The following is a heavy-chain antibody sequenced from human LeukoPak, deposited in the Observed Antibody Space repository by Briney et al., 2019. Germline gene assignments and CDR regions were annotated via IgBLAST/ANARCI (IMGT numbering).Heavy chain of an antibody. Sequence: GGSLRLSCAASGFTFSSYAMSWVRQAPGKGLEWVSAISGSGGSTYYADSVKGRFTIPRDNSKNTLYLQMNSLRAEDTAVYYCAKVSSSSWYFNWFDPWGQGTLVTVSS. CDR1: GFTFSSYA. D-gene: IGHD6-13*01. CDR2: ISGSGGST. V-gene: IGHV3-23*01. CDR3: AKVSSSSWYFNWFDP. J-gene: IGHJ5*02.